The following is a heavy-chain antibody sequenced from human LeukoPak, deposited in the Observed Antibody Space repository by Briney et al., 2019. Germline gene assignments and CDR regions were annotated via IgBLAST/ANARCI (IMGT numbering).Heavy chain of an antibody. CDR3: ARDYGNY. J-gene: IGHJ4*02. V-gene: IGHV4-4*02. CDR1: GDSISNRNC. D-gene: IGHD4-17*01. Sequence: SETLSLTCTVSGDSISNRNCWTWVRQPPGKGLEWIGEIYHNGATNYKPSLKSRVTMSLDKSKNQFSLKLNSVTAADTAVYYCARDYGNYWGQGTLVTVSS. CDR2: IYHNGAT.